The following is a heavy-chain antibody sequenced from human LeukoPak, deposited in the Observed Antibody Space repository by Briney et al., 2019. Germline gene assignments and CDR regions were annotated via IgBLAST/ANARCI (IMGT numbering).Heavy chain of an antibody. D-gene: IGHD4-23*01. V-gene: IGHV1-3*01. CDR2: INAGNGNT. CDR1: GYTFTSYA. J-gene: IGHJ5*02. CDR3: ARDLRVGRWSNWFDP. Sequence: ASVKVSCKASGYTFTSYAMHWVRQAPGQRLEWMGWINAGNGNTKYSQKFQGRVTITRDTSASTAYMELSSLRSEDTAVYYCARDLRVGRWSNWFDPWGQGTLVTVSS.